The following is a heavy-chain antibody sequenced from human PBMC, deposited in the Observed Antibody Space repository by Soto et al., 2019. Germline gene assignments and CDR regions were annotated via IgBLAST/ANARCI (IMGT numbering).Heavy chain of an antibody. CDR3: ARESAGSGKNNWFDP. D-gene: IGHD3-10*01. CDR1: GGSISSYY. Sequence: SETLSLTCTVSGGSISSYYWSWIRQPPGKGLEWIGYIYYSGSTNYNPSLKSRVTISVDTSKNQFSLKLSSVTAADTAVYYCARESAGSGKNNWFDPWGQGMLVTVSS. CDR2: IYYSGST. V-gene: IGHV4-59*01. J-gene: IGHJ5*02.